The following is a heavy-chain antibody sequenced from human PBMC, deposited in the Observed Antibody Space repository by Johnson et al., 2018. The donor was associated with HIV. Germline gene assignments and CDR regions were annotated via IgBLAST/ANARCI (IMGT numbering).Heavy chain of an antibody. CDR1: GFTFSSYA. D-gene: IGHD3-3*01. V-gene: IGHV3-30*04. CDR3: ARDSYNFWSGYPDAFDI. CDR2: ISFSGVKK. Sequence: VQLVESGGGVVQPGRSLRLSCAASGFTFSSYAMHWVRQAPGKGLEWVTVISFSGVKKYYADSVKGRFTISRDNSNGTLYLQIDSLRAEDTAVYYCARDSYNFWSGYPDAFDIWGQGTMVTVSS. J-gene: IGHJ3*02.